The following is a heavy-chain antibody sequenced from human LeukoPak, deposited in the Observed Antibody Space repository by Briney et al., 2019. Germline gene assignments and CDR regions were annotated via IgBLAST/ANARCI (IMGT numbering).Heavy chain of an antibody. CDR1: GGSISSYY. Sequence: SETLSLTCTVSGGSISSYYWSWIRQPPGKGLEWIGYIYYSGSTNYNPSLKSRVTISVDTSKNQFSLKLSSVTAADTAVYYCARDISSYRMATVVTSPPDYWGQGTLVTVSS. V-gene: IGHV4-59*01. CDR2: IYYSGST. J-gene: IGHJ4*02. CDR3: ARDISSYRMATVVTSPPDY. D-gene: IGHD4-23*01.